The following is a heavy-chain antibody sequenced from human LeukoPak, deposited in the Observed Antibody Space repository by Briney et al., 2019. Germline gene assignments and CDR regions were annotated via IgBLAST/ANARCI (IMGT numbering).Heavy chain of an antibody. V-gene: IGHV4-38-2*02. CDR1: GYSISSGYY. D-gene: IGHD3-22*01. Sequence: SEALSLTCTVSGYSISSGYYWGWIRQPPGKGLERIGEINHSGSTNYNPSLKSRVTISVDTSKNQFSLKLSSVTAADTAVYYCARGGRAGYYDSSGYYYRYWGQGTLVTVSS. J-gene: IGHJ4*02. CDR2: INHSGST. CDR3: ARGGRAGYYDSSGYYYRY.